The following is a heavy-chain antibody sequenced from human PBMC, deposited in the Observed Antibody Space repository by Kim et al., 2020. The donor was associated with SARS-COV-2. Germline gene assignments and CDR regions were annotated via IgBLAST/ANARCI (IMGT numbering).Heavy chain of an antibody. J-gene: IGHJ4*02. Sequence: RHEGIGWIGGGRGNTNYAKKFQERVTITRDMSTSTAYMELSSLRSEDTAVYYCAAVYCSGGSCYETPWDWGQGTLVTVSS. CDR2: IGGGRGNT. CDR3: AAVYCSGGSCYETPWD. V-gene: IGHV1-58*01. D-gene: IGHD2-15*01.